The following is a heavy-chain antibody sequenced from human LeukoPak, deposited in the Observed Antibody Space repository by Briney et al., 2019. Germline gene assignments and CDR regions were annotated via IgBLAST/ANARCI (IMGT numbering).Heavy chain of an antibody. J-gene: IGHJ3*02. CDR3: ASPFDRDTGIGAFDI. Sequence: GGSLRLSCAASGFTFSSYSMNWVRQAPGKGLEWVSSISSSSSYIYYADSVKGRFTISRDNAKNSLYLQMNSLRAEDTAVYYCASPFDRDTGIGAFDIWGQGTMVTVSS. V-gene: IGHV3-21*01. CDR2: ISSSSSYI. CDR1: GFTFSSYS. D-gene: IGHD5-18*01.